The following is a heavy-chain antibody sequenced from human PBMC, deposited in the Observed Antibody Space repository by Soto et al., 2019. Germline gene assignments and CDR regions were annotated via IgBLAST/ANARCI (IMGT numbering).Heavy chain of an antibody. V-gene: IGHV4-30-4*01. CDR2: IYYSGST. D-gene: IGHD5-18*01. CDR3: AGRGLPPNYYYGMDV. CDR1: GGSISSGDYY. J-gene: IGHJ6*02. Sequence: PSETLSLTCTVSGGSISSGDYYWSWIRQPPGKGLEWIGYIYYSGSTYYNPSLKSRVTISVDTSKNQFSLKLSSVTAADTAVYYCAGRGLPPNYYYGMDVWGQGTTVTVSS.